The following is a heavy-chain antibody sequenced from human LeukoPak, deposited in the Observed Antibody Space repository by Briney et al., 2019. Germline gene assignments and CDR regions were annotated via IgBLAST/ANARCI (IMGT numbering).Heavy chain of an antibody. CDR1: GFTFSSYW. D-gene: IGHD5-18*01. CDR2: IDNDGSTR. Sequence: GGSLRLSCAASGFTFSSYWMHWVRQAPGKGLVGVSRIDNDGSTRSYADSVKGRFTISRDNAKNRLYVQMNSLRAEDTAVYYCATGSGLWSPDYWGQGTLVTVSS. J-gene: IGHJ4*02. V-gene: IGHV3-74*01. CDR3: ATGSGLWSPDY.